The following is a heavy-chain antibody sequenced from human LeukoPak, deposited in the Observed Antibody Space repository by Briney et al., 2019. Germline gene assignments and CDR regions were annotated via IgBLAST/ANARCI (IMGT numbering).Heavy chain of an antibody. CDR1: GFTFSSYA. D-gene: IGHD1-26*01. CDR3: AKSRWRELREGLDY. J-gene: IGHJ4*02. V-gene: IGHV3-23*01. CDR2: ISGSGGST. Sequence: LPGGSLRLSCAASGFTFSSYAMSWVRQAPGKGLEWVSAISGSGGSTYYADSVKGRFTISRDNSKNTLYLQMNSLRAEDTAVYYCAKSRWRELREGLDYWGQGTLVTVSS.